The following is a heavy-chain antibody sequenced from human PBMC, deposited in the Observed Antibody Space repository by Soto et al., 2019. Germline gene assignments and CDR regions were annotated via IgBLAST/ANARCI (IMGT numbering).Heavy chain of an antibody. Sequence: SETLSLTCTVSGGSISSYYWSWIRQPPGKGLEWIGYIYYSGSTNYNPSLKSRVTISVDTSKNQFSLKLSSVTAADTAVYYCARERDSSGYYHLFDYWGQGTLVTVSS. J-gene: IGHJ4*02. V-gene: IGHV4-59*01. CDR3: ARERDSSGYYHLFDY. D-gene: IGHD3-22*01. CDR2: IYYSGST. CDR1: GGSISSYY.